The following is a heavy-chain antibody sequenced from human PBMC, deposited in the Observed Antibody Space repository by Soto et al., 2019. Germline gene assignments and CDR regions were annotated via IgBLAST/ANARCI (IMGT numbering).Heavy chain of an antibody. V-gene: IGHV1-18*01. D-gene: IGHD3-3*01. J-gene: IGHJ6*02. CDR1: GYTFTSYG. CDR2: ISAYNGNT. Sequence: QVQLVQSGAEVKKPGASVKVSCKASGYTFTSYGISWVRQAPGQGLEWMGWISAYNGNTNYAQKLQGRVTMTTDTSTSTAYMELRSLRSDDTAVYYCARDRDDFWSGYLHGMDVWGQGTTVTVSS. CDR3: ARDRDDFWSGYLHGMDV.